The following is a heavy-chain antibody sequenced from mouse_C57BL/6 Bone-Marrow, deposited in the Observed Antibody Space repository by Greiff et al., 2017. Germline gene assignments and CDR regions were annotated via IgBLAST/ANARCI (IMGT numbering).Heavy chain of an antibody. Sequence: EVMLVESGGDLVKPGGSLKLSCAASGFTFSSYGMSWVRQTPDKRLEWVATISSGGSYTYYPDSVKGRFTISRDNAKNTLYLQMSSLQSEDTAMYYCARRGYYYAMDYWGQGTSVTVSS. CDR3: ARRGYYYAMDY. J-gene: IGHJ4*01. CDR2: ISSGGSYT. CDR1: GFTFSSYG. V-gene: IGHV5-6*02.